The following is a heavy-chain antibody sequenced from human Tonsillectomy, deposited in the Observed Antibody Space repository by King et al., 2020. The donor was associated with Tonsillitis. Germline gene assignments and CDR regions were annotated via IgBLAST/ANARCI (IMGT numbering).Heavy chain of an antibody. Sequence: VQLVESGGGLVQPGGSLRLSCAASGFTFSSYAMSWVRQAPGKGLEWVSAVRGSGGGTYDADSCKGRFTISRDNSKNTPHLQMNSRRAEDTAVYYCAKDVAVAGGVLYFDYWGQGTLVTVSS. J-gene: IGHJ4*02. CDR2: VRGSGGGT. V-gene: IGHV3-23*04. D-gene: IGHD6-19*01. CDR1: GFTFSSYA. CDR3: AKDVAVAGGVLYFDY.